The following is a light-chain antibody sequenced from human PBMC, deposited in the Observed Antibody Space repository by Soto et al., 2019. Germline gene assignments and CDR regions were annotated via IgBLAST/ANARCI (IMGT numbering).Light chain of an antibody. CDR2: EGT. V-gene: IGLV2-23*01. J-gene: IGLJ3*02. CDR3: CSYAGSRTFV. Sequence: QSVLTQPASVSGSPGQSITVSCTGTSSDVGAYNLVSWYQQHPGKAPRLIIYEGTKRPSGISHRFSGSKSDNTAPLTISGLRAEDEAHYHCCSYAGSRTFVFGGGTKLTVL. CDR1: SSDVGAYNL.